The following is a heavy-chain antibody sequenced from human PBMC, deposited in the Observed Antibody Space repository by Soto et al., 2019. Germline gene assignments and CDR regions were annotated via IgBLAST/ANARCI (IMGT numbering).Heavy chain of an antibody. D-gene: IGHD6-19*01. CDR3: ATVASTHFDS. CDR1: GGSISSPSYN. CDR2: FFYGGRT. J-gene: IGHJ4*02. Sequence: TLSLTCTVSGGSISSPSYNWGWVRQPPGKGPEWIGSFFYGGRTHYTPSLKSRLAISVDTARSQVSLILTSVTAADTAVYYCATVASTHFDSWGQGVLVTVSS. V-gene: IGHV4-39*01.